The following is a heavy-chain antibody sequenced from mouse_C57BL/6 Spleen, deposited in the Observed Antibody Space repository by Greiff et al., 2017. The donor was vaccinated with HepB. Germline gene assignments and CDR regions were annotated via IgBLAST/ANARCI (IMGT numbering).Heavy chain of an antibody. CDR3: ARGPFDYDWYFDV. CDR1: GYAFSSSW. D-gene: IGHD2-4*01. J-gene: IGHJ1*03. V-gene: IGHV1-82*01. Sequence: VQLQQSGPELVKPGASVKISCKASGYAFSSSWMNWVKQRPGKGLEWIGRIYPGDGDTNYNGKFKGKATLTADKSSSTAYMQLSSLTSGDSAVYFCARGPFDYDWYFDVWGTGTTVTVSS. CDR2: IYPGDGDT.